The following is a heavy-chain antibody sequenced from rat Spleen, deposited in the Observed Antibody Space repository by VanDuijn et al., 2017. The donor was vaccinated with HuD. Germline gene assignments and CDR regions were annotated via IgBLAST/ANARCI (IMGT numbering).Heavy chain of an antibody. Sequence: EVQLVESGGGLVQPGRSLKLSCAASGFTFSDYAMNWIRQAPTKGLEWVASISPSGGSTHYRDSVKGRFTISRDNAESTLYLQMDSLRSEDTATYYCARHPGYEVMDAWGQGASVTASS. J-gene: IGHJ4*01. CDR3: ARHPGYEVMDA. CDR1: GFTFSDYA. CDR2: ISPSGGST. V-gene: IGHV5-19*01. D-gene: IGHD1-4*01.